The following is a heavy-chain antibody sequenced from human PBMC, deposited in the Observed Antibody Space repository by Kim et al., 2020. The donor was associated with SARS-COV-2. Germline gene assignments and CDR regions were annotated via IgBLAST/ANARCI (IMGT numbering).Heavy chain of an antibody. J-gene: IGHJ2*01. CDR1: GFTFGSYE. D-gene: IGHD2-21*01. CDR2: IGSSSTTI. V-gene: IGHV3-48*03. Sequence: GGSLRLSCTASGFTFGSYEMNWVRQAPGKGLEWISYIGSSSTTIYYADSVKGRFTISRDNAKNSLYLQMNSLRAEDTAVYYCARDLRSRGIFLYSSLGHFDLWDRGTLVTVSS. CDR3: ARDLRSRGIFLYSSLGHFDL.